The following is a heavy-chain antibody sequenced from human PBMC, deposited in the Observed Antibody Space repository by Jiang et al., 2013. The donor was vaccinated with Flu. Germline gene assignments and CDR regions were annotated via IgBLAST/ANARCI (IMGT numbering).Heavy chain of an antibody. Sequence: QLLESGGGLVQPGGSLRLSCAASGFTFSGYGMSWVRQAPEKGLEWVSGIGSSGDTTYYADSVKGRFTVSKDNSKNTLYLQMNSLRAGDTAIYYCAKDRHSAHRLRSFDYWGQGTLVTVSS. D-gene: IGHD2-21*02. J-gene: IGHJ4*02. V-gene: IGHV3-23*01. CDR2: IGSSGDTT. CDR3: AKDRHSAHRLRSFDY. CDR1: GFTFSGYG.